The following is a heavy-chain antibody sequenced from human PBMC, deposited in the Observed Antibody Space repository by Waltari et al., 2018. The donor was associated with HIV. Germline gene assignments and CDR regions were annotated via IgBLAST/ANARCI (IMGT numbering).Heavy chain of an antibody. V-gene: IGHV4-39*01. CDR1: GCSISSSSSY. Sequence: QLQLQESGPGLVKPSETLSLTCTVSGCSISSSSSYWGWIRQPPGKGLEWIGSIYYSGSTYYNPSLKSRVTISVDTSKNQFSLKLSSVTAADTAVYYCASLAYYDILTGYYSGYYYGMDVWGQGTTVTVSS. CDR3: ASLAYYDILTGYYSGYYYGMDV. CDR2: IYYSGST. D-gene: IGHD3-9*01. J-gene: IGHJ6*02.